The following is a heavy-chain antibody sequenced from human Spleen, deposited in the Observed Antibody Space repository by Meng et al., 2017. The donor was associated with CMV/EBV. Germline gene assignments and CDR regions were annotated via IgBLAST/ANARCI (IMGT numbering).Heavy chain of an antibody. CDR3: ASLLRAGGYYYGMDV. CDR1: GVSLSAYY. D-gene: IGHD4-23*01. Sequence: SETLSLTCGVYGVSLSAYYWTWIRQPPGKGLEWIGEINHSGSTNYNPSLKSRVTISVDTSKNQFSLKLSSVTAADTAVYYCASLLRAGGYYYGMDVWGQGTTVTVSS. CDR2: INHSGST. J-gene: IGHJ6*02. V-gene: IGHV4-34*01.